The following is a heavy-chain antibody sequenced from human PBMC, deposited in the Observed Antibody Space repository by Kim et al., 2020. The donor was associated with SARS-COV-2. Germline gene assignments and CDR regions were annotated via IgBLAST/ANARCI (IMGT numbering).Heavy chain of an antibody. V-gene: IGHV1-46*01. D-gene: IGHD3-10*01. Sequence: AQKFQGRVTMTRDTSTSTVYMGLSSLRSEDTAVYYCARVRRITMVRGSFDYWGQGTLVTVSS. J-gene: IGHJ4*02. CDR3: ARVRRITMVRGSFDY.